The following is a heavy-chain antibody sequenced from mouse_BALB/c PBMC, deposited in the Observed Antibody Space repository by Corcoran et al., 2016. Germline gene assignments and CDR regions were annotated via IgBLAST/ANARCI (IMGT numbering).Heavy chain of an antibody. V-gene: IGHV1S136*01. CDR1: GYTFTSYG. Sequence: EVQLQQSGAELVKPGASVKMSCKASGYTFTSYGMSVVKQKTGQGLEWIGDINPYNDGTKYNEKLKGKATQTSDKSSSTAYMELSSLTSEDSAVAYCASEGRRGYFDVWGAGTTVTVSS. CDR3: ASEGRRGYFDV. J-gene: IGHJ1*01. D-gene: IGHD1-1*01. CDR2: INPYNDGT.